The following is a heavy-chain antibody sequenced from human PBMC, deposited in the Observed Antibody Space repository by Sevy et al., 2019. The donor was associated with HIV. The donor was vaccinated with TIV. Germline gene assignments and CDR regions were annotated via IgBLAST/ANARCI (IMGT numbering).Heavy chain of an antibody. Sequence: GESLKTSCQGSGDTFNSYYNWIAWVRQMPGKGLEWMGIIYPGDSDTSYSPSFKGQVTISADKSISTAYLQWNSLKASDTAIYYCVRVSAKGLLWPYNFYSLDVWGQGTTVTVSS. J-gene: IGHJ6*02. CDR2: IYPGDSDT. V-gene: IGHV5-51*01. D-gene: IGHD2-21*01. CDR1: GDTFNSYYNW. CDR3: VRVSAKGLLWPYNFYSLDV.